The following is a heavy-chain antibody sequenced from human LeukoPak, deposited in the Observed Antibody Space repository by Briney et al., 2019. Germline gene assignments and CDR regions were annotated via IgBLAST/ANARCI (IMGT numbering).Heavy chain of an antibody. D-gene: IGHD6-19*01. J-gene: IGHJ4*02. Sequence: GASLRLSCAASGFTFSSYSMNWVRQAPGKGLEWVSSISSSSSYIYYSDSVKGRFTISRDNAKNSLYLQMNSLRAEDTAVYYCARDEQWLTGPIDYWGQGTLVTVSS. CDR2: ISSSSSYI. CDR3: ARDEQWLTGPIDY. V-gene: IGHV3-21*01. CDR1: GFTFSSYS.